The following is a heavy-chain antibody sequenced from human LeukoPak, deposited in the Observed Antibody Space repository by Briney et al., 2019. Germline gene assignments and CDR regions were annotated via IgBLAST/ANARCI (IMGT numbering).Heavy chain of an antibody. CDR3: ARDRYCSSTSCYNYYYYYMDV. J-gene: IGHJ6*03. V-gene: IGHV1-18*01. CDR1: GYTFTSYG. D-gene: IGHD2-2*02. Sequence: ASVKVSCKASGYTFTSYGISWVRQAPGQGLEWMGWISAYNGNTNYAQKLQGRVTMTTDTSTSTAYMELRSLRSDDTAVYYCARDRYCSSTSCYNYYYYYMDVWGKGTTVTVSS. CDR2: ISAYNGNT.